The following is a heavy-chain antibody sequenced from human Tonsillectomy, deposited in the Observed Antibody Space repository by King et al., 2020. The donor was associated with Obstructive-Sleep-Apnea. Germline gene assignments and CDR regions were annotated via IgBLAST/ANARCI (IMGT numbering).Heavy chain of an antibody. D-gene: IGHD3-22*01. V-gene: IGHV1-18*04. J-gene: IGHJ4*02. Sequence: QLVQSVAEVKKPGASVKVSCKASGYTFSNYGISWVRQAPGQGLDWMGWISAYNDNTNYAQNLQDRVTMTTDTSTSTAYMELRSLRSDDTAVYYCARDYYDSSGYYPQPSDYWGQGTLVTVSS. CDR3: ARDYYDSSGYYPQPSDY. CDR2: ISAYNDNT. CDR1: GYTFSNYG.